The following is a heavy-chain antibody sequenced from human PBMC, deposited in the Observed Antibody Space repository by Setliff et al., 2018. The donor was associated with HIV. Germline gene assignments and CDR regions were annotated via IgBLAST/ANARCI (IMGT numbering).Heavy chain of an antibody. V-gene: IGHV3-9*01. CDR1: GFIFEDYA. D-gene: IGHD5-18*01. Sequence: PGGSLRLSCAASGFIFEDYAMHWVRQVPGKGLEWVSSISWNSTNVDYGDSVKGRFTISRHNSKNTLYLQMNSLRAEDTAVYYCARDRGVGTAMVLRYFDYWGQGTLVTV. CDR3: ARDRGVGTAMVLRYFDY. CDR2: ISWNSTNV. J-gene: IGHJ4*02.